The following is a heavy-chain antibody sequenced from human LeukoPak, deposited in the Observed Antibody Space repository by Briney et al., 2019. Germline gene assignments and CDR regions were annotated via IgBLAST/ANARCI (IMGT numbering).Heavy chain of an antibody. J-gene: IGHJ4*02. CDR3: ARDQFDIRGYSYGFFDY. Sequence: GGSLRLSCAASGFTFSSYSMNWVRQAPGKGLEWVSSISSSSNYIYYADSVKGRFTISRDNAKNSLYLQMNSLRAEDTAVYYCARDQFDIRGYSYGFFDYWGEGTLVTVSS. CDR2: ISSSSNYI. D-gene: IGHD5-18*01. CDR1: GFTFSSYS. V-gene: IGHV3-21*01.